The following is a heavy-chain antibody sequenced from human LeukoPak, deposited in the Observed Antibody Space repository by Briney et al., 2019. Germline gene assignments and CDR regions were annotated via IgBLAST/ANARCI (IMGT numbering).Heavy chain of an antibody. CDR3: ARGRYSGYDSGYFDY. V-gene: IGHV3-15*01. CDR1: GFTFSNAW. Sequence: GGSLRLSCAASGFTFSNAWMSWVRQAPGKGLEWVGRIKSKTDGGTTDYAAPVKGRFTISRDDSKNTLYLQMESLRAEDTAVYYCARGRYSGYDSGYFDYWGQGTLVTVSS. J-gene: IGHJ4*02. CDR2: IKSKTDGGTT. D-gene: IGHD5-12*01.